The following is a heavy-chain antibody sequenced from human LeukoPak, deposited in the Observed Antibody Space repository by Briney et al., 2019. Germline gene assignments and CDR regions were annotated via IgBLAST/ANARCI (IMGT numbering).Heavy chain of an antibody. D-gene: IGHD1-26*01. CDR1: GFTFSSYA. CDR3: ARDPYSGGYGDYYYYYMDV. J-gene: IGHJ6*03. Sequence: GGSLRLSCAASGFTFSSYAMSWVRQAPGKGLEWVSAIRGSGDNTYYADSVKGRFTISRDNAKNSLYLQINSLRAEDTAVYYCARDPYSGGYGDYYYYYMDVWGKGTTVTIS. V-gene: IGHV3-23*01. CDR2: IRGSGDNT.